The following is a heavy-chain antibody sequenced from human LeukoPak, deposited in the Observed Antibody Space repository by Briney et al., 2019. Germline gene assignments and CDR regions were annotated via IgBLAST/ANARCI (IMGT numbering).Heavy chain of an antibody. D-gene: IGHD2-2*01. CDR3: ARADCSSSTCYLRRSWFDP. Sequence: PGGSLRLSCAASGLTLSNDMNWVRQAPGKGLEWVSSISTSSRYIYYKDSVRGRFTISRDDAKNSLYLEMNSLRAEDTAVYYCARADCSSSTCYLRRSWFDPWGQGTLVTVSS. CDR1: GLTLSND. V-gene: IGHV3-21*01. CDR2: ISTSSRYI. J-gene: IGHJ5*02.